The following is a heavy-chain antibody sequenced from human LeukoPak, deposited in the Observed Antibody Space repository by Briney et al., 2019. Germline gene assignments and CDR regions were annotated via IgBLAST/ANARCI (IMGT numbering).Heavy chain of an antibody. CDR2: ISDSGGLT. CDR1: GFTFSSYA. J-gene: IGHJ6*03. D-gene: IGHD2-21*01. V-gene: IGHV3-23*01. Sequence: GGSLRLSCAASGFTFSSYAMTWVRQAPRKGLELVSDISDSGGLTYYADSVKGRFTISRDNSKNTLYRQMNSLRAEDTAVYYCAKDRGDSGRYYYMDVWGKGTAVTVSS. CDR3: AKDRGDSGRYYYMDV.